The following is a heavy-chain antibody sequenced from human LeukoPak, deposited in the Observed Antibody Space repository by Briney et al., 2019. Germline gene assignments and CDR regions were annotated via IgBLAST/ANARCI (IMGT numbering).Heavy chain of an antibody. J-gene: IGHJ6*02. D-gene: IGHD2-15*01. V-gene: IGHV3-30*14. CDR3: AREPTGYCSGGSCTPGYYYGMDV. CDR2: ISYDGSKK. CDR1: GFSFSSYF. Sequence: GGSLRLSCAASGFSFSSYFMHWVRQAPGKGLEWVADISYDGSKKYYADSVKGRFTISRDNSKNTLYLQMNSLRAEDTAVYYCAREPTGYCSGGSCTPGYYYGMDVWGQGTTVTVSS.